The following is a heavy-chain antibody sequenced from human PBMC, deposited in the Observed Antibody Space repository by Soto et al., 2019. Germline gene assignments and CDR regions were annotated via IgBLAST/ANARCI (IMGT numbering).Heavy chain of an antibody. CDR1: GYTFTTSG. Sequence: SVTVSCKPSGYTFTTSGISWVRQSPGQGLEWMGGIIPIFGTANYAQKFQGRVTITADESTSTAYMELSSLRSEDTAVYYCARPSDSSGYYYFDYWGQGTLVTVSS. CDR3: ARPSDSSGYYYFDY. J-gene: IGHJ4*02. V-gene: IGHV1-69*13. D-gene: IGHD3-22*01. CDR2: IIPIFGTA.